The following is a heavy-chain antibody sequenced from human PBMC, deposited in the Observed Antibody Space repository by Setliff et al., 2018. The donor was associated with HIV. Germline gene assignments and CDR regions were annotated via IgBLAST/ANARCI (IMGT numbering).Heavy chain of an antibody. CDR3: ARADSSNWYQVDY. Sequence: GASVKVSCKASGGTFSSYAISWVRQAPGQGLEWMGGIITIFDTTHYAQNFQGRLTITTDESTSTAYMELSSLRSEDTAVYYCARADSSNWYQVDYWGQGTLVTVSS. J-gene: IGHJ4*02. V-gene: IGHV1-69*05. D-gene: IGHD6-13*01. CDR1: GGTFSSYA. CDR2: IITIFDTT.